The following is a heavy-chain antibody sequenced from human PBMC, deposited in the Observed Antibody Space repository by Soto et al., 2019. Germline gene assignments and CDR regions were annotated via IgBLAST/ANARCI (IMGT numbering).Heavy chain of an antibody. J-gene: IGHJ5*02. Sequence: SETLSLTCTVSGGSISSGDYYWSWIRQPPGKGLEWIGYIYYSGSTYYNPSLKSRVTISVDTSKNQFSLRLMSLTAADTAVYYCARDQGVAAAGITWFDPWGQGSLVTVSS. D-gene: IGHD6-13*01. CDR3: ARDQGVAAAGITWFDP. CDR2: IYYSGST. V-gene: IGHV4-30-4*01. CDR1: GGSISSGDYY.